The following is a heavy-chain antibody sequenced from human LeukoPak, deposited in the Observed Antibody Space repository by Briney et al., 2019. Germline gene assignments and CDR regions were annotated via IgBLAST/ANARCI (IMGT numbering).Heavy chain of an antibody. CDR1: GFTFSSSA. Sequence: GGSLRLSCAASGFTFSSSAMHRVRQAPGKGLEWVAVIPYDGSNKYYADSVKGRFTISRDNSKNTLYLQMNSLRAEGTAVYYRARGLLLVGTKNGIDVWGQGTTVTVSS. D-gene: IGHD2-21*02. CDR3: ARGLLLVGTKNGIDV. V-gene: IGHV3-30*04. J-gene: IGHJ6*02. CDR2: IPYDGSNK.